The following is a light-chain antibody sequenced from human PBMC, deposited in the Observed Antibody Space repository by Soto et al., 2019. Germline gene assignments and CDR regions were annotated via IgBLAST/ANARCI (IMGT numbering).Light chain of an antibody. J-gene: IGLJ2*01. CDR1: TGPVTGTFY. V-gene: IGLV7-43*01. CDR3: LLYFDTDRI. Sequence: QAVVTQEPLLTVSPGETVTLTCSSSTGPVTGTFYPNWFQQKPGQAPRPLIYSISNKHSWTPARFSGSLLGGKATLTLSGVQPEDEAEYFCLLYFDTDRIFGGGTKLTVL. CDR2: SIS.